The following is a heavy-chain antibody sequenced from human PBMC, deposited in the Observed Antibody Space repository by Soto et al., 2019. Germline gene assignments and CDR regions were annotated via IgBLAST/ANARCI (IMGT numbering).Heavy chain of an antibody. J-gene: IGHJ4*02. CDR2: ISGNNGNT. V-gene: IGHV1-18*01. CDR3: ARDFYPLAYYFDY. CDR1: GYAFINHG. Sequence: ASVKVSFKASGYAFINHGISWVRQAPGQGLEWMGWISGNNGNTNYARKFQGRVTMTTDTSTSTAYMELGSLRSNDTAVYSCARDFYPLAYYFDYWGQGTLVTVSS.